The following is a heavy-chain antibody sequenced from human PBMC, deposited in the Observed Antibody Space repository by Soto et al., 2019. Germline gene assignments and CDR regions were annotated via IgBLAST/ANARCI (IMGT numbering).Heavy chain of an antibody. CDR3: AKDRMITFGGIIDQATFDY. CDR2: ISGSGGST. D-gene: IGHD3-16*02. CDR1: GFTFSNYV. J-gene: IGHJ4*02. Sequence: PGGSLRLSCAASGFTFSNYVMNWVRQAPGKGLEWVSAISGSGGSTYYADSVKGRFTNPRNNSKNTLYLQMNSLRAEDTAVYYCAKDRMITFGGIIDQATFDYWGQGTLVTVSS. V-gene: IGHV3-23*01.